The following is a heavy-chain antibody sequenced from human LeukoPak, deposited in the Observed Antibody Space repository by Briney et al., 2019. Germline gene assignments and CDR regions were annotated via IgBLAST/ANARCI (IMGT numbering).Heavy chain of an antibody. CDR2: ISWNSGSI. Sequence: GGSLRLSCAASGFTFDDYAMHWVRQAPGKGLEWVPGISWNSGSIGYADSVKGRFTISRDNAKNSLYLQMNSLRAEDTALYYCAKDMVRGVPPSYYFDYWGQGTLVTVSS. D-gene: IGHD3-10*01. J-gene: IGHJ4*02. CDR1: GFTFDDYA. CDR3: AKDMVRGVPPSYYFDY. V-gene: IGHV3-9*01.